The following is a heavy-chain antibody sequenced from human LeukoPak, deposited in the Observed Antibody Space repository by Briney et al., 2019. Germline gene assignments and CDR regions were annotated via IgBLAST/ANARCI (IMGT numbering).Heavy chain of an antibody. V-gene: IGHV3-23*01. Sequence: SCKASGGTFSSYAMSWVRQAPGKGLEWVSAISGSGGSTYYADSVKGRFTISRDNSKNALYLQMNSLRAEDTAVYYCAKDRIAAAGTAEYFQHWSQGTLVTVSS. CDR2: ISGSGGST. D-gene: IGHD6-13*01. J-gene: IGHJ1*01. CDR1: GGTFSSYA. CDR3: AKDRIAAAGTAEYFQH.